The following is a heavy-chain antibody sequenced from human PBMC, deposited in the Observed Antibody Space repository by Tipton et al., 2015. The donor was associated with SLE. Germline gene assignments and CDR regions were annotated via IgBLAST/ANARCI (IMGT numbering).Heavy chain of an antibody. D-gene: IGHD3-16*02. CDR3: ARDDLFVYFRDIAV. CDR1: GGSFSGSY. V-gene: IGHV4-34*01. Sequence: TLSLTCAVYGGSFSGSYWSWTRQPPGKGLEWIGEINHSGSTNYNPSLKSRVTISVDTSKNQFSLKLSSVTAADTAVYYCARDDLFVYFRDIAVWGQGCIVSVSS. J-gene: IGHJ6*02. CDR2: INHSGST.